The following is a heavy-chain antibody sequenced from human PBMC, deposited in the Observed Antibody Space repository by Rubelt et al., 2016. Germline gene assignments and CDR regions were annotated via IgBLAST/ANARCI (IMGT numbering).Heavy chain of an antibody. J-gene: IGHJ4*02. CDR3: ARDQGAGEFDY. Sequence: SGGSTYYADSVKGRFTISRDNSKNTLYLQMNSLRAEDTAVYYCARDQGAGEFDYWGQGTLVTVSS. D-gene: IGHD6-19*01. V-gene: IGHV3-53*01. CDR2: SGGST.